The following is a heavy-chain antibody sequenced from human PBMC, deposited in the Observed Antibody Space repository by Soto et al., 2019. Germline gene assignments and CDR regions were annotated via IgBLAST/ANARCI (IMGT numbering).Heavy chain of an antibody. CDR1: GFTFSIDA. CDR3: AKGRETTSIFDY. Sequence: GGSLRLSCVASGFTFSIDAMSWVRQAPGKGLEWVSLIRGSGDFTEYAGSVKGRFTISRDNSKNTVPLQMNSLRADDTAVYYCAKGRETTSIFDYWGQGILVTVS. J-gene: IGHJ4*02. CDR2: IRGSGDFT. V-gene: IGHV3-23*01. D-gene: IGHD4-17*01.